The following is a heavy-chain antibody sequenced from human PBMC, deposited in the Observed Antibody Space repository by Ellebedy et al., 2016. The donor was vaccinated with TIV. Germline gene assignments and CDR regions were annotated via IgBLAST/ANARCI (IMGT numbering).Heavy chain of an antibody. CDR1: GGSISSSNW. D-gene: IGHD1-7*01. J-gene: IGHJ6*04. V-gene: IGHV4-4*02. Sequence: SETLSLTXAVSGGSISSSNWWSWVRQPPGKGLEWIGEIYHSGSTHYNPSLKSRVTISVDKSKNQFSLKLSSVTAADTAVYYGARAWGFKLNYFYYGMNVWGKGTTVTVSS. CDR3: ARAWGFKLNYFYYGMNV. CDR2: IYHSGST.